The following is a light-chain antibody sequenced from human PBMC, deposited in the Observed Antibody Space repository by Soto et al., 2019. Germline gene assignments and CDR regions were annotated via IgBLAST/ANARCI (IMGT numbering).Light chain of an antibody. CDR2: AAS. J-gene: IGKJ1*01. V-gene: IGKV1-39*01. CDR3: QQSYSTLTWT. Sequence: DIQMTQSPSSLSASVGDRVTITCRVSQSISSYLNWYQQKPGKAPKLLIYAASSLQSGVPSRFSGSGPGTDFTLTISSLQPEDFATYYCQQSYSTLTWTFGQGTKVDIK. CDR1: QSISSY.